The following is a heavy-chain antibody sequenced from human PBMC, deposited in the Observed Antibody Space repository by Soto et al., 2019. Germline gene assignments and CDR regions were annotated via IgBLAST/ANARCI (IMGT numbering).Heavy chain of an antibody. CDR3: ARAMVRGKNYYGVDV. CDR2: IYPGDSDT. V-gene: IGHV5-51*01. Sequence: EVQLVQXXXXXXXXXXSLKISCKGSGYSFTNYWIGWVRQMPGKGLEWMGIIYPGDSDTRYSPSFQGQVTISADKSISTAYLQWSSLKASDTAMYYCARAMVRGKNYYGVDVWGQGTTVTVSS. CDR1: GYSFTNYW. J-gene: IGHJ6*02. D-gene: IGHD3-10*01.